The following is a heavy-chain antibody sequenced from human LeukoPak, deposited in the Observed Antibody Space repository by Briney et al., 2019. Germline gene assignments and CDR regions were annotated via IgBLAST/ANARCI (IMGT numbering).Heavy chain of an antibody. CDR2: MYQSGNT. J-gene: IGHJ4*02. CDR3: ASGDTNNWYAVFDY. V-gene: IGHV4-4*02. Sequence: PSETLSLTCAVSDGSISSTNWWSWVRQPPGKGLEWIGEMYQSGNTRYNPSLKSRVTISADKSKNQFSLKVSSVTAADTAVYYCASGDTNNWYAVFDYWGQGTLVTVSS. D-gene: IGHD6-13*01. CDR1: DGSISSTNW.